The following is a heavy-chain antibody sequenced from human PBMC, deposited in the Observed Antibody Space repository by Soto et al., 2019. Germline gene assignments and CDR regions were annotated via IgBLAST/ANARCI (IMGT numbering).Heavy chain of an antibody. Sequence: SDTLSLTCTVSGGSISSGGYYWSWIRQEPGKGLEWIGYIHHTGSTYYNPSLESRVIISVDTSKNQFSLSLSSVTAADTAVYYCARTADGYNYLNYWGQGXLVTVSS. V-gene: IGHV4-31*03. D-gene: IGHD5-12*01. CDR1: GGSISSGGYY. CDR3: ARTADGYNYLNY. CDR2: IHHTGST. J-gene: IGHJ4*02.